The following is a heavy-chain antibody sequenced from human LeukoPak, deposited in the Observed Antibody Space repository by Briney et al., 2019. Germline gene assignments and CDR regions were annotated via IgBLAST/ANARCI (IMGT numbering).Heavy chain of an antibody. D-gene: IGHD6-19*01. Sequence: PGGSLRLSCAASGFTVNSKYMNWVRQAPGKGLEWVSVIESGGSTYYADSVKGRFTISRDSYQNTLYLQMNSLRAEDTAVYYCARRSSGWYYFDYWGQGTLVTVSS. V-gene: IGHV3-53*01. CDR1: GFTVNSKY. J-gene: IGHJ4*02. CDR3: ARRSSGWYYFDY. CDR2: IESGGST.